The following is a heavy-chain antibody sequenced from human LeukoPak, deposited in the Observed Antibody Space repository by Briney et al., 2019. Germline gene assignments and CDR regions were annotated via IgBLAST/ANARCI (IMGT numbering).Heavy chain of an antibody. J-gene: IGHJ4*02. CDR2: ISYDASNK. V-gene: IGHV3-30*18. CDR3: AKDRGSLAAAGSLNYYFDY. Sequence: GGSLRLSCAASGFSFSNYGMHWVRQAPGKGLEWVRVISYDASNKYYADSVRGRFTISRDNSKNTLYLQMNSLRAEDTAVYYCAKDRGSLAAAGSLNYYFDYWGQGTLVTVSS. CDR1: GFSFSNYG. D-gene: IGHD6-13*01.